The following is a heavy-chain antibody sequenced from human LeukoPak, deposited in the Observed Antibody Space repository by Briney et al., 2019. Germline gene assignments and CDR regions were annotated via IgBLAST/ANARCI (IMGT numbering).Heavy chain of an antibody. V-gene: IGHV5-51*01. CDR3: ASSREEGWYFDL. D-gene: IGHD1-26*01. CDR1: GHSFTNYW. J-gene: IGHJ2*01. Sequence: GGSLRLSCKDSGHSFTNYWIGLVRQMPGKGLEWMGIIYPGDSDTRYSPSFQGQVTISVDKSISTSYLQWSSLKASDTAVYYCASSREEGWYFDLWGRGTLVTVSS. CDR2: IYPGDSDT.